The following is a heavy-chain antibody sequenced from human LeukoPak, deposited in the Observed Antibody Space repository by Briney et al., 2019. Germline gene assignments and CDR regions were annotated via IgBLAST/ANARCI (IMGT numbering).Heavy chain of an antibody. Sequence: GGSLRLSCAASGFTFSNAWMSWVRQAPGKGLEWVGRIKSKTDGGTTDYAAPVKGRFTISRDDSKNTLYLQMNSLKTEDTAVYYCTTDIRGWSDSYYYYYMDVWGKGTTVTVSS. J-gene: IGHJ6*03. CDR2: IKSKTDGGTT. D-gene: IGHD6-19*01. CDR1: GFTFSNAW. CDR3: TTDIRGWSDSYYYYYMDV. V-gene: IGHV3-15*01.